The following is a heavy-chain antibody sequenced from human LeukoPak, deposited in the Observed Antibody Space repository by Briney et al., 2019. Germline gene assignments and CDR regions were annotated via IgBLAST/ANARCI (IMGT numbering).Heavy chain of an antibody. D-gene: IGHD3-16*01. CDR2: IYPGDSDT. J-gene: IGHJ3*02. CDR3: ARMEGVPRGAFDI. V-gene: IGHV5-51*01. Sequence: GESLQISCKGSGYSFTSYRIGWVRQLPGKGLEWMGIIYPGDSDTRYSPSFQGQVTISADKSISTAYLQWSSLKASDTAMYYCARMEGVPRGAFDIWGQGTMVTVSS. CDR1: GYSFTSYR.